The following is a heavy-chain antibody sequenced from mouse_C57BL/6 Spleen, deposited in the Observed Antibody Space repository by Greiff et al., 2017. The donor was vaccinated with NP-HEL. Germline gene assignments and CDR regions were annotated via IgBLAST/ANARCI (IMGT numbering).Heavy chain of an antibody. J-gene: IGHJ4*01. D-gene: IGHD1-1*01. CDR3: ARQGYGSSYHAMDY. CDR1: GFSLTSYG. Sequence: QVQLKESGPGLVAPSQSLSITCTVSGFSLTSYGVHWVRQPPGKGLEWLVVIWSDGSTTYNSALKSRLSISKDNSKSQVFLKMNSLQTDDTAMYYCARQGYGSSYHAMDYWGQGTSVTVSS. CDR2: IWSDGST. V-gene: IGHV2-6-1*01.